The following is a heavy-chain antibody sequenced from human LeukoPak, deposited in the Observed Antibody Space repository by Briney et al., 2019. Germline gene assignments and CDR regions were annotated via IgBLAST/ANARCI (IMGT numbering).Heavy chain of an antibody. J-gene: IGHJ4*02. Sequence: ASVKVSCKTSGYTFTDYYIHWVRQAPGQGLEWMGWINPNSGETNSAQKFQGRVTMTGDTSISTAYMELRRVTSDDTAVYYCARDRDYSNTERGFDYWGQRTLVTVSS. CDR3: ARDRDYSNTERGFDY. D-gene: IGHD4-11*01. V-gene: IGHV1-2*02. CDR1: GYTFTDYY. CDR2: INPNSGET.